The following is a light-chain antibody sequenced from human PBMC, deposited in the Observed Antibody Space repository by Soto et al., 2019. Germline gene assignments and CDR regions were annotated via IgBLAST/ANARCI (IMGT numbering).Light chain of an antibody. CDR1: QRVSSSY. J-gene: IGKJ5*01. Sequence: SVLTQSPGTLSLSPGERAALSCRASQRVSSSYLAWYQQKPDQAPRLLIYGASSRATGIPDRFSGGGSGTDFTLTVSRLEPEDFAVYYCQQYGSSLITFGQGTRLEIK. V-gene: IGKV3-20*01. CDR2: GAS. CDR3: QQYGSSLIT.